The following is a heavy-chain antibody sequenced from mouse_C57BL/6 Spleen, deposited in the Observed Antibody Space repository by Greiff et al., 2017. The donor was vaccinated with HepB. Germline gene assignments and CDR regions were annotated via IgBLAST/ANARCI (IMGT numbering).Heavy chain of an antibody. CDR3: ASLYYDYAWFAY. CDR2: IYPRSGNT. D-gene: IGHD2-4*01. Sequence: VKLMESGAELARPGASVKLSCKASGYTFTSYGISWVKQRTGQGLEWIGEIYPRSGNTYYNEKFKGKATLTADKSSSTAYMELRSLTSEDSAVYFCASLYYDYAWFAYWGQGTLVTVSA. CDR1: GYTFTSYG. J-gene: IGHJ3*01. V-gene: IGHV1-81*01.